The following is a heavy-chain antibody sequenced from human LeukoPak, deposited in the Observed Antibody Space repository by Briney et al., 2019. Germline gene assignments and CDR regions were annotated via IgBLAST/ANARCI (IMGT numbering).Heavy chain of an antibody. CDR2: LNSDGSST. CDR1: GFTFSSYW. J-gene: IGHJ4*02. D-gene: IGHD5-18*01. V-gene: IGHV3-74*01. Sequence: PGGSLRLSCADSGFTFSSYWMHWVRQAPGKGLVWVSRLNSDGSSTSYADSVKGRFTISRDNAKYTLYLQMNSLRAEDTAVYYCARVAIPGVFYFDYWGQGTLVTVSS. CDR3: ARVAIPGVFYFDY.